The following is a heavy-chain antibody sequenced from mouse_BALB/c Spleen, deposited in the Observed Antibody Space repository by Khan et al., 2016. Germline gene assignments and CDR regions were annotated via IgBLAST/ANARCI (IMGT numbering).Heavy chain of an antibody. CDR3: AKNNGNIYAMDY. CDR2: IWRGGST. Sequence: QIQLVQSGPGLVQPSQSLSITCTVSGFSLTSYGVHWVRQSPGKGLEWLGVIWRGGSTDYNAAFMSRLSITKDNSKSQVFFKMNSLQADDTAIYYCAKNNGNIYAMDYWGQGTSVTVSS. CDR1: GFSLTSYG. V-gene: IGHV2-5*01. J-gene: IGHJ4*01. D-gene: IGHD2-1*01.